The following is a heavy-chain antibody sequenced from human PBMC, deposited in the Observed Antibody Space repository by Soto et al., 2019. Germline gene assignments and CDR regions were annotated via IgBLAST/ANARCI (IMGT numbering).Heavy chain of an antibody. J-gene: IGHJ6*02. V-gene: IGHV3-30*03. CDR2: TTFDGINE. CDR3: ARETDGMDV. Sequence: GGSLRLSCAASGFIFSTYSIHWVRQAPGKGLEWVAVTTFDGINEYNADSVKGRFTISRDASKKTVYLQMNSLTTEDTAVYFCARETDGMDVWGQGTTVTVSS. CDR1: GFIFSTYS.